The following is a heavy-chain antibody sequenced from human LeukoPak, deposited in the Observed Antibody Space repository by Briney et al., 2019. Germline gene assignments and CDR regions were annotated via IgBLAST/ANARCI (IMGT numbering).Heavy chain of an antibody. CDR1: GYSISSAYY. V-gene: IGHV4-38-2*01. Sequence: SETLSLTCAVSGYSISSAYYWGWIRQPPGKGLEWIGSIYHSGNTYYNPSLKSRVTISVDTSKNQFSLKLRSVTATDTAVYYCARLDYYDSSGYSYAFDIWGQGTIVTVSS. CDR2: IYHSGNT. D-gene: IGHD3-22*01. CDR3: ARLDYYDSSGYSYAFDI. J-gene: IGHJ3*02.